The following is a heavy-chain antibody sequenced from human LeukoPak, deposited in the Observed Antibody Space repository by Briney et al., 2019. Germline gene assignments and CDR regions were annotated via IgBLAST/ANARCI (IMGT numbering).Heavy chain of an antibody. D-gene: IGHD6-19*01. CDR1: GFTFSSYW. J-gene: IGHJ4*02. V-gene: IGHV3-74*01. CDR3: ARVGYSSGWSHFDS. CDR2: INGDGSYT. Sequence: PGGSLRLSCAASGFTFSSYWMHWVRQAPGEGLVWVSRINGDGSYTNYADSVKGRFTISRDNARNTLYPQMSSLRAEDTAVYFCARVGYSSGWSHFDSWGQGTLVTVSS.